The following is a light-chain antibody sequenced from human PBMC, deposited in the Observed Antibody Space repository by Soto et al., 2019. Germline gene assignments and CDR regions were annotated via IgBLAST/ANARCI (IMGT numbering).Light chain of an antibody. CDR2: DAS. CDR1: QSVTTF. J-gene: IGKJ5*01. V-gene: IGKV3-11*01. Sequence: IVLTQSPATLSLSPGERATLSCRASQSVTTFLAWYQQKPGQAPRLLIYDASNRATGIPARVSGSGSGTEFTLTISSLQSEDFAVYYCQQYNNWPPITFGQGTRLEI. CDR3: QQYNNWPPIT.